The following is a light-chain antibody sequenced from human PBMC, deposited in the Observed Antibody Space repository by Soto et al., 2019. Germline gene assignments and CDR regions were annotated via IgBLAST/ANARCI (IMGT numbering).Light chain of an antibody. CDR1: QSVDSSY. J-gene: IGKJ2*01. Sequence: EIVLTQSPGTLSLSPGERATLSCRASQSVDSSYLAWYQQKPGQAPRLLISGASSRATGIPDRFSGSGSGTDFTLTISRLEPEDFAVYYCQQYGSSPYTFSQGTKLEIK. CDR3: QQYGSSPYT. CDR2: GAS. V-gene: IGKV3-20*01.